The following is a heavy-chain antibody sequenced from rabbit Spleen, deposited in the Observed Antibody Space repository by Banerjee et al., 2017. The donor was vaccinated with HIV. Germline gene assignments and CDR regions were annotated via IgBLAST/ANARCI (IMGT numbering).Heavy chain of an antibody. CDR1: GIDFSNYNF. CDR2: IDIGSRDFT. Sequence: QEQLVESGGGLVQPRASLTLTCTASGIDFSNYNFMCWVRQAPGKGLEWIACIDIGSRDFTYYASWAKGRFTISKSSSTTVTLQMTSLTVADTGTYFCARDTGSSFSTYGMDLWGPGTLVTVS. D-gene: IGHD8-1*01. J-gene: IGHJ6*01. V-gene: IGHV1S45*01. CDR3: ARDTGSSFSTYGMDL.